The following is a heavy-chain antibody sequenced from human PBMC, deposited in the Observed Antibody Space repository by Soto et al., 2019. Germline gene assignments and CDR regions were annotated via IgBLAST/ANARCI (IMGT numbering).Heavy chain of an antibody. D-gene: IGHD4-17*01. CDR1: GGSISRGGYY. CDR3: ARGLNGDYYYHYGMDV. V-gene: IGHV4-31*03. CDR2: IYYSGST. Sequence: LSETLSLTCTVSGGSISRGGYYWSWICQHPGKGLEWIGYIYYSGSTYYNPSLKSRVTISVDTSKNQFSLKLSSVTAADTAVYYCARGLNGDYYYHYGMDVWGQGTTVTVSS. J-gene: IGHJ6*02.